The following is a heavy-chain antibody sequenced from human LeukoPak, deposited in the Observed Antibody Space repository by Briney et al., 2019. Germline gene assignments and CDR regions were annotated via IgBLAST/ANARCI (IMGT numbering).Heavy chain of an antibody. CDR3: AKDGGTHFDH. CDR2: ITYDGTDK. Sequence: GGSLRLSCAASGFTFSRYGMQWVRQAPGKGLEWVAIITYDGTDKNYADSVKGRFTISRDNSKSTVYLQMNSLRAEDTAVYYCAKDGGTHFDHWGQGTLVTVSS. CDR1: GFTFSRYG. J-gene: IGHJ4*02. D-gene: IGHD1-26*01. V-gene: IGHV3-30*18.